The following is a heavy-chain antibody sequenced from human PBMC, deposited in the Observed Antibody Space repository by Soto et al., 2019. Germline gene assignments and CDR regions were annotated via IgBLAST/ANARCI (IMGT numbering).Heavy chain of an antibody. CDR1: GFTYSTYT. J-gene: IGHJ4*02. V-gene: IGHV3-30-3*01. CDR2: ISYDGNNK. CDR3: XXXXXXXXXXXXXXGTYFDY. Sequence: QVQLVESGGGVVQPGRSRRLSCAASGFTYSTYTMHWVRQAPGKGLEWAAVISYDGNNKFYADSVKGRFTISRDSTKXXXXXXXXXXXXXXXXXXXXXXXXXXXXXXXXXXGTYFDYWGQGALVTVSS.